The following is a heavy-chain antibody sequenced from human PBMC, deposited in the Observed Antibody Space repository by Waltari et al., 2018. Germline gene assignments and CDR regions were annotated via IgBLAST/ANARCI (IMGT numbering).Heavy chain of an antibody. CDR1: GGTFSSYA. J-gene: IGHJ4*02. D-gene: IGHD3-16*01. V-gene: IGHV1-69*05. CDR2: ISPSFGTE. CDR3: AREGTGGFFDY. Sequence: QVQLVQSGAEVKKPGSSVKVSCKASGGTFSSYAISWVRQAPGHGLEWMGGISPSFGTENSEQKFQGRVTMTTDTSTSTAYMELRGLRSDDTAVYYCAREGTGGFFDYWGQGTLVTVSS.